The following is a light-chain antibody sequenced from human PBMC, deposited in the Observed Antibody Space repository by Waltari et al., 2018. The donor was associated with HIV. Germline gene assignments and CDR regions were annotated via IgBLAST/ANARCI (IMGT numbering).Light chain of an antibody. CDR1: QGIRSY. Sequence: DIQLTQSPSFLSASVGDRVTMTCRASQGIRSYLAWYQQKPGNAPNLLIYAASTLQSGFPSRFSGSVSVTEFTLTISSLQPEDFATYSCQQLNEYPWTFGQGTKVEMK. CDR2: AAS. J-gene: IGKJ1*01. V-gene: IGKV1-9*01. CDR3: QQLNEYPWT.